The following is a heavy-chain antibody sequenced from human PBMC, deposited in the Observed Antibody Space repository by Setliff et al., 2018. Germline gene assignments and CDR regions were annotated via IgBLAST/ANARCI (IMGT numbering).Heavy chain of an antibody. J-gene: IGHJ6*03. Sequence: SVKVSCKASGGTFSTYGITWVRQAPGQGLEWVGGIMPIFGTINYAQKFQGRVTITADESTSTVYMGLSSLRSDDTALYYCAREEGYYYDSTDYYYHMDVWGKGTTVTVSS. CDR1: GGTFSTYG. D-gene: IGHD3-22*01. CDR2: IMPIFGTI. V-gene: IGHV1-69*13. CDR3: AREEGYYYDSTDYYYHMDV.